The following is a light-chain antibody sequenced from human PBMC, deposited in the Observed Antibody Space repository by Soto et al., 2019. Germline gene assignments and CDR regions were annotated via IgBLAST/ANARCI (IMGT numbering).Light chain of an antibody. Sequence: IQMTQAPASLSASVGDNVTITCRASQGVGDDFGWYQQRPGKAPKVLIYAVSTLQYGVPSRFSGTWSGTDFTLTISGLQLEDSATYYCLQDHVYPHMFGQGTRVEI. CDR3: LQDHVYPHM. CDR2: AVS. J-gene: IGKJ1*01. V-gene: IGKV1-6*01. CDR1: QGVGDD.